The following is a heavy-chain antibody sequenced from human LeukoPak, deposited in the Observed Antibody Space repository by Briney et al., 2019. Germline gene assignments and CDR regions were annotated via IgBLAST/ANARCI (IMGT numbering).Heavy chain of an antibody. Sequence: GGSLRLSCAASGFTFSSYAMSWIRQAPGKGLEWVSHISSSGSILYYADSVKGRFTISRDNAKNSLYLQMNNLRAEDTAVYYCARQRERYYYDSSDYYDYWGQGTLVTVSS. V-gene: IGHV3-11*01. CDR3: ARQRERYYYDSSDYYDY. CDR1: GFTFSSYA. CDR2: ISSSGSIL. J-gene: IGHJ4*02. D-gene: IGHD3-22*01.